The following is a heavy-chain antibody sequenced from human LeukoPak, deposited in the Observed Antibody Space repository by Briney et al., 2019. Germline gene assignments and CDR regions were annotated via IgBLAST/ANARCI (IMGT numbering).Heavy chain of an antibody. CDR3: ARGGKYCSSTSCYATCFVS. CDR1: GYTFTNYG. J-gene: IGHJ5*01. CDR2: MNPNIGNT. V-gene: IGHV1-8*02. Sequence: ASVKVSCKASGYTFTNYGISWVRQAPGQGLEWMGWMNPNIGNTGYAQTFPCRVTMTRNTSISTTYMELSRVRSEDPAVSYCARGGKYCSSTSCYATCFVSWGQGTLVTVSS. D-gene: IGHD2-2*01.